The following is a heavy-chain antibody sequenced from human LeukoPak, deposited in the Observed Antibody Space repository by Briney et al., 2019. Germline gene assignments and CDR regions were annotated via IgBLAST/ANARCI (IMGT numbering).Heavy chain of an antibody. CDR3: STGGSVLRFL. D-gene: IGHD3-3*01. Sequence: PGGPLRLSCTASGFSFSNAWLTWVRQAPGKGLEWVGRIKSKKDGETRDYAAPVNGRFTMSRDDSRATVFLQMNSLKIEDTGVYYCSTGGSVLRFLGGQGTLVTVSS. CDR1: GFSFSNAW. V-gene: IGHV3-15*01. J-gene: IGHJ4*02. CDR2: IKSKKDGETR.